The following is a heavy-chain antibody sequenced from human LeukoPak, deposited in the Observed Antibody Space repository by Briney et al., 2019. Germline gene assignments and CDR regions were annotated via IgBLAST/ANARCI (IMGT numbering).Heavy chain of an antibody. J-gene: IGHJ4*02. CDR2: ISSDSGSTI. D-gene: IGHD6-6*01. Sequence: GGSLRLSCAASGFTFSSFEMTWVRQAPGKGLEGVAYISSDSGSTIYYADSVKGRFTISRDNAKHSLYLQMNSLTAEDTAVYYCARDPQKGAARPAYFDYWGQGTLVTVSS. V-gene: IGHV3-48*03. CDR3: ARDPQKGAARPAYFDY. CDR1: GFTFSSFE.